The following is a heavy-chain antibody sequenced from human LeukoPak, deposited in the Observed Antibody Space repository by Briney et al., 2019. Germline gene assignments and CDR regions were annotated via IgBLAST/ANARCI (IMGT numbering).Heavy chain of an antibody. V-gene: IGHV4-59*01. CDR1: GGSFSGYY. J-gene: IGHJ4*02. Sequence: SETLSLTCAVYGGSFSGYYWSWIRQPPGKGLEWIGDIYYSGSTNYNPSLKSRVTIAVDTSKNQFSLKLSSVTAADTAVYYCASGTYTHYYFDYWGQGTLVTVSS. CDR2: IYYSGST. CDR3: ASGTYTHYYFDY. D-gene: IGHD1-26*01.